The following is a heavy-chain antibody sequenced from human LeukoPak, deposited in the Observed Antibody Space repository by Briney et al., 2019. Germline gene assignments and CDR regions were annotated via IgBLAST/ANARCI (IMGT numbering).Heavy chain of an antibody. CDR2: INPNSGGT. CDR3: ATTTVAGFSEYFQH. CDR1: GYTFTGYY. Sequence: ASVKVSCKASGYTFTGYYTHWVRQAPGQGLEWMGWINPNSGGTNYAQKFQGRVTMTRDTSISTAYMELSRPRSDDTAVYYCATTTVAGFSEYFQHWGQGTLVTVSS. D-gene: IGHD6-19*01. V-gene: IGHV1-2*02. J-gene: IGHJ1*01.